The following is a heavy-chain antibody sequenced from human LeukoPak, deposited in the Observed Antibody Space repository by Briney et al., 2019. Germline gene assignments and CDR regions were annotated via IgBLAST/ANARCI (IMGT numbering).Heavy chain of an antibody. CDR3: ASSYRDFDY. CDR1: GGSISSSNW. Sequence: PSGTLSLTCAVSGGSISSSNWWSWIRQPPGKGLEWIGYIYYSGSTYYNPSLKSRVTISVDTSKNQFSLKLSSVTAADTAVYYCASSYRDFDYWGQGTLVTVSS. D-gene: IGHD3-10*01. J-gene: IGHJ4*02. V-gene: IGHV4-30-4*01. CDR2: IYYSGST.